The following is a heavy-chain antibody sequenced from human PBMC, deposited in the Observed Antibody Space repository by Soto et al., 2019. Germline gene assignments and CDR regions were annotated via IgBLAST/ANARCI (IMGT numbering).Heavy chain of an antibody. Sequence: ASVKVSCKASGYTFTSYGISWVRQAPGQGLEWMGWISAYNGNTKYVQKFQGRVTMTTDTPTSTAYMELRSLRSDDTAVYYCARDAAAGLNDYWGQGTLVTVSS. D-gene: IGHD6-13*01. J-gene: IGHJ4*02. CDR2: ISAYNGNT. CDR3: ARDAAAGLNDY. V-gene: IGHV1-18*01. CDR1: GYTFTSYG.